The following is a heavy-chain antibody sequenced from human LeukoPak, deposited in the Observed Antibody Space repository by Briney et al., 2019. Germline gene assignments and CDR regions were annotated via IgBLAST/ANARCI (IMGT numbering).Heavy chain of an antibody. J-gene: IGHJ4*02. Sequence: KPSETLSLTCTVSGGSVSRSSYYWGWIRQPPGKGLEWIGSMYYSGSTYYKASLKSRVTISVDTSKNQFSLKLSSVIAADTAVYYCASASGCPGTFFRIDYWGQGTLVTVSS. CDR2: MYYSGST. CDR1: GGSVSRSSYY. D-gene: IGHD3-10*02. CDR3: ASASGCPGTFFRIDY. V-gene: IGHV4-39*01.